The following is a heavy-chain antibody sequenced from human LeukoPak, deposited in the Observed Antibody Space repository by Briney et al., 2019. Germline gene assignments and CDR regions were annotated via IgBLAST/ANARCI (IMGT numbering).Heavy chain of an antibody. CDR1: GFTFSSYA. D-gene: IGHD6-19*01. J-gene: IGHJ4*02. CDR3: AKATQWTSDY. V-gene: IGHV3-23*01. Sequence: GGSLRLSCAASGFTFSSYAMSWVRQAPGRGLEWVSVISSSGGTTFYTDSVKGRFTISRDNSMNTLYLQMNSPRDEDTAVYECAKATQWTSDYWGQGTLVTVSS. CDR2: ISSSGGTT.